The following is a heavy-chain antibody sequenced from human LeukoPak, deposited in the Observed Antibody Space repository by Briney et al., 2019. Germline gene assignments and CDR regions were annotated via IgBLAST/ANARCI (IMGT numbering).Heavy chain of an antibody. J-gene: IGHJ4*02. CDR1: GFTFSNAW. CDR3: TTAEERLY. V-gene: IGHV3-15*01. CDR2: TKSKTDGGTT. Sequence: GGSLRLSCAASGFTFSNAWMSWVRQAPGKGLEWVGRTKSKTDGGTTDYAAPVKGRFTISRDDSKNTLYLQMNSLKTEDTAVYYCTTAEERLYWGQGTLVTVSS. D-gene: IGHD1-1*01.